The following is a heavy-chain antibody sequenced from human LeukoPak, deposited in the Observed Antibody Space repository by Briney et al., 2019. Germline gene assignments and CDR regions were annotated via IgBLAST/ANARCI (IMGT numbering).Heavy chain of an antibody. CDR1: GGTFSSYA. CDR2: IIPIFGTA. Sequence: GASVKDSCKASGGTFSSYAISWVRQAPGQGLEWMGGIIPIFGTANYAQKFQGRVTITADESTSTAYMELSSLRSEDTAVYYCARDPYGSGSYTPYNWFDPWGQGTLVTVSS. V-gene: IGHV1-69*13. D-gene: IGHD3-10*01. J-gene: IGHJ5*02. CDR3: ARDPYGSGSYTPYNWFDP.